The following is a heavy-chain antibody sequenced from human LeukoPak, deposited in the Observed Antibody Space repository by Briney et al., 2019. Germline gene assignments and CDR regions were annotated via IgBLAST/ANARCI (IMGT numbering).Heavy chain of an antibody. CDR1: GGSISSSLYY. CDR2: KYSSGST. D-gene: IGHD4-17*01. Sequence: SETLSLTCIVSGGSISSSLYYWGWIRQPPGKALEWIGNKYSSGSTYYNPSLNSRITTSVDTSKNQFSLKLTSVTAADTAVYYCASGPDYGDSFNYWGQGTPVTVSS. CDR3: ASGPDYGDSFNY. J-gene: IGHJ4*02. V-gene: IGHV4-39*07.